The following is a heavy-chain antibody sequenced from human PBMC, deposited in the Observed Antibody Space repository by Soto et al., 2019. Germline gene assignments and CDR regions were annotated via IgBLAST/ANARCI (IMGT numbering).Heavy chain of an antibody. J-gene: IGHJ4*02. Sequence: QVQLQESGPGLVKPSQTLSLTCSVSGGSISCGENYWNWIRQPPGKGLGWIGYIYYSGDTYYNPSLKSRVTISLDTSKNQFSLKLSSVTAADTAVYYCAAPSGYYWVHDYWGQGTLVTVSS. CDR1: GGSISCGENY. CDR2: IYYSGDT. V-gene: IGHV4-30-4*01. CDR3: AAPSGYYWVHDY. D-gene: IGHD3-22*01.